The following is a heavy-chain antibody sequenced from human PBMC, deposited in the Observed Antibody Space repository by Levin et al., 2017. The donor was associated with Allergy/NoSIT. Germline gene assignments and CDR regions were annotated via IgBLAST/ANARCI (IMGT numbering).Heavy chain of an antibody. CDR1: GFTFSSYA. CDR2: ISYDGSNK. J-gene: IGHJ4*02. V-gene: IGHV3-30*04. Sequence: GGSLRLSCAASGFTFSSYAMHWVRQAPGKGLEWVAVISYDGSNKYYADSVKGRFTISRDNSKNTLYLQMNSLRAEDTAVYYCARELAPHYFDYWGQGTLVTVSS. CDR3: ARELAPHYFDY.